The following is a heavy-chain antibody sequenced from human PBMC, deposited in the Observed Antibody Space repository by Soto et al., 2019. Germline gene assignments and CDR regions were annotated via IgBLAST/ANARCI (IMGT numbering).Heavy chain of an antibody. CDR2: IYYSGST. D-gene: IGHD5-18*01. CDR1: GGSISSGGYY. CDR3: ARDVDTPMAARGMDV. V-gene: IGHV4-31*03. J-gene: IGHJ6*02. Sequence: QVQLQESGPGLVKPSQTLSLTCTVSGGSISSGGYYWSWIRQHPGKGLEWIGYIYYSGSTYYNPSLKSRVTISVDTSKNQFSLKLSSVTAADTAVYYCARDVDTPMAARGMDVWGQGTTVTVSS.